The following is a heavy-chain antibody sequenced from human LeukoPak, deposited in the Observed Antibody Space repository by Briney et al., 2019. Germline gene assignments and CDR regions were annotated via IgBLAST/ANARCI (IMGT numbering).Heavy chain of an antibody. CDR2: ISGGGVTT. V-gene: IGHV3-23*01. J-gene: IGHJ6*02. D-gene: IGHD3-16*01. CDR3: ARNQQLGGHSYYYYGMDV. Sequence: GGSLRLSCVGSGFTSIAYALTWARQAPGKGLEWVSGISGGGVTTYYADSVKGRFTISSDNSKNTLYLQMNSLRADDTAIYYCARNQQLGGHSYYYYGMDVWGQGTTVTVSS. CDR1: GFTSIAYA.